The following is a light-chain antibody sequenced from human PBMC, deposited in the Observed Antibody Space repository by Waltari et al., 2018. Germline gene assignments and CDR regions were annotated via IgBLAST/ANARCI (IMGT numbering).Light chain of an antibody. CDR3: QSADDSGNHVL. V-gene: IGLV3-25*03. CDR1: DLTDKY. CDR2: RNT. Sequence: SPGLTQPPSVSVSPGQTAIITCSGSDLTDKYIYWFQQKSGQAPVVVIRRNTGRPSGIPERFSASDSGTTGTLVISGVEAEDEADYYCQSADDSGNHVLFGGGTRLTVL. J-gene: IGLJ2*01.